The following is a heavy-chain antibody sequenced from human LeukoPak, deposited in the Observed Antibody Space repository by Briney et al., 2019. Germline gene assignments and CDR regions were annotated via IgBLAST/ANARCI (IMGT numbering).Heavy chain of an antibody. CDR1: GGSTSSYY. D-gene: IGHD5-24*01. V-gene: IGHV4-59*01. J-gene: IGHJ4*02. CDR2: IYYSGYT. CDR3: ARSRDGYLFDY. Sequence: SETLSLTCTVSGGSTSSYYWSWIRQPPGKGLEWIDYIYYSGYTNYNPSLKSRVTISVDTSKNQFSLKLSSVTAADTAMYYCARSRDGYLFDYWGQGTLVTVSS.